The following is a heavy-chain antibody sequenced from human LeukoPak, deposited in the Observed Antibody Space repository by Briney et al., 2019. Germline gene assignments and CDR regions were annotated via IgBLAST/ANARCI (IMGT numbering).Heavy chain of an antibody. D-gene: IGHD3-10*01. CDR2: IYSGGST. CDR3: AREDGSGSYFDAFDI. V-gene: IGHV3-66*01. CDR1: GFTFSSYS. Sequence: GGSLRLSCAASGFTFSSYSMNWVRQAPGKGLEWVSVIYSGGSTYYADSVKGRFTISRDNSKNTLYLQMNSLRAEDTAVYYCAREDGSGSYFDAFDIWGQGTMVTVSS. J-gene: IGHJ3*02.